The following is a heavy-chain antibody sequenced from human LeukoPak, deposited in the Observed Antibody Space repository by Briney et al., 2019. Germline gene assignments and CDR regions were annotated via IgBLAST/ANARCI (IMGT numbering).Heavy chain of an antibody. Sequence: SETLSLTCTVSGGSISSYYWSWIRQPPGKGLEWIGYIYYSGSTNYNPSLKSRVTISLDTSKNQFSLKLNSVTAADTAVYYCARDGPYYYDSSGYYYWGQGTLVTVSS. J-gene: IGHJ4*02. V-gene: IGHV4-59*12. CDR3: ARDGPYYYDSSGYYY. CDR2: IYYSGST. CDR1: GGSISSYY. D-gene: IGHD3-22*01.